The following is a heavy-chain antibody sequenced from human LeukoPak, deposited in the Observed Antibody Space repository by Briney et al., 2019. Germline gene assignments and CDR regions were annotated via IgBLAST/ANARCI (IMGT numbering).Heavy chain of an antibody. CDR1: GFTFSSYA. J-gene: IGHJ4*02. CDR3: ARGYSSGFDY. V-gene: IGHV3-23*01. CDR2: VSASGGST. D-gene: IGHD6-19*01. Sequence: GGSLRLSCAASGFTFSSYAMSWVRQAPGKGLEWVSAVSASGGSTYYADPVKGRFTISRDNAKNSLYLQMNSLRAEDTAVYYCARGYSSGFDYWGQGTLVTVSS.